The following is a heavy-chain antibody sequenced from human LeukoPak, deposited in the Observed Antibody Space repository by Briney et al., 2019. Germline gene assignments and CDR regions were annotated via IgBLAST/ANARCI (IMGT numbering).Heavy chain of an antibody. D-gene: IGHD3-10*01. CDR1: GGSISSYY. V-gene: IGHV4-59*12. CDR2: IYYSGST. Sequence: SETLSLTCTVSGGSISSYYWSWIRQPPGKGLEWIGYIYYSGSTNYNPSPKSRVTISVDTSKNQFSLKLSSVTAADTAVYYCARKKYGSGSCYFDYWGQGTLVTVSS. J-gene: IGHJ4*02. CDR3: ARKKYGSGSCYFDY.